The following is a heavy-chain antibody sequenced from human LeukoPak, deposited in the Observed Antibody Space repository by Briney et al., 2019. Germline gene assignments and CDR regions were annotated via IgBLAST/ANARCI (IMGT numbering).Heavy chain of an antibody. CDR3: ARSANYYDSSGELDY. CDR2: ISHSGNT. Sequence: SETLSLTCAVSGDSISSSHWWTWVRPAPEKGLEWIGEISHSGNTNYNPSLTSRVTISVDTSKNQFSLKLSSVTAADTAVYYCARSANYYDSSGELDYWGQGTLVTVSS. J-gene: IGHJ4*02. D-gene: IGHD3-22*01. CDR1: GDSISSSHW. V-gene: IGHV4-4*02.